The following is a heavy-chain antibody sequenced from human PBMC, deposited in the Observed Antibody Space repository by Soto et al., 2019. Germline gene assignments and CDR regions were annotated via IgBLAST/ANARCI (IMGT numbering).Heavy chain of an antibody. D-gene: IGHD1-1*01. CDR3: ATWLQREHAYDV. CDR2: VYDADGK. CDR1: GMTVSGKKY. Sequence: LSCAVVGMTVSGKKYVAWVRQAPGKGLEWVSGVYDADGKYYADSVKGRFTTSRDSSKTIVYLEMNDLGPEDTAIYYCATWLQREHAYDVWGQGTTVTVSS. V-gene: IGHV3-53*01. J-gene: IGHJ3*01.